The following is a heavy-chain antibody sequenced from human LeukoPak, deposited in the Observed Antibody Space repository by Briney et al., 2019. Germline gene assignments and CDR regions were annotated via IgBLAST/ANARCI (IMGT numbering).Heavy chain of an antibody. V-gene: IGHV4-39*01. J-gene: IGHJ3*02. D-gene: IGHD4-23*01. CDR2: MFYSGST. Sequence: ASQALSLTCTVSGGSISGSNYYWGWIRQPPGKGLEWIGSMFYSGSTYYNPSFKSRVTISGDTSKNLFSLKLSSVTAADTAVYYCATGRNLEAYEIWGQGTMVTVSS. CDR1: GGSISGSNYY. CDR3: ATGRNLEAYEI.